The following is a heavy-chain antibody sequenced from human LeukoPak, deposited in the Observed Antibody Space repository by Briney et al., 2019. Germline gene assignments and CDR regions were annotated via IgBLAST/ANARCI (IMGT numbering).Heavy chain of an antibody. CDR3: ARTHWGNFDY. CDR2: ISWDEVT. CDR1: GFTFDDYN. D-gene: IGHD7-27*01. Sequence: GGSLRLSCAASGFTFDDYNIHWVRQAPGRGLEWVSLISWDEVTYYADSVKGRFTISRDNAKNSLYLQMNSLRAEDTAVYYCARTHWGNFDYWGQGTLVTVSS. V-gene: IGHV3-43*01. J-gene: IGHJ4*02.